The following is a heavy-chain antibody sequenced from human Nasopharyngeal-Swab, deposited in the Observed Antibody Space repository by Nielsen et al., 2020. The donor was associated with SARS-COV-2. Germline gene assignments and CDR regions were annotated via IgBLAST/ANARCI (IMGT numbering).Heavy chain of an antibody. CDR2: FDPEDGET. Sequence: ASVKVSCKVSGYTLTELSMHWVRQAPGKGLEWMGGFDPEDGETIYAQKFQGRVAMTEDTSTDTAYMELSSLRSEDTAVYYCATPQLSGSYHLDYWGQGTLVTVSS. J-gene: IGHJ4*02. V-gene: IGHV1-24*01. CDR3: ATPQLSGSYHLDY. CDR1: GYTLTELS. D-gene: IGHD1-26*01.